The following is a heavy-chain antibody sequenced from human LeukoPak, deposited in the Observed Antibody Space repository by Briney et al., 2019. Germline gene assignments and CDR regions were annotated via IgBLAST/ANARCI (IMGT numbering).Heavy chain of an antibody. CDR3: ARDTDPYCGGDCDRDY. CDR2: ISSSSSYI. Sequence: GGSLRLSCAASGFTFSSYSINWVRQAPGKGLEWVSSISSSSSYIYYADSVKGRFTISRDNAKNSLYLQMNSLRAEDRAVYYCARDTDPYCGGDCDRDYWGQGTLVTVSS. V-gene: IGHV3-21*01. CDR1: GFTFSSYS. J-gene: IGHJ4*02. D-gene: IGHD2-21*02.